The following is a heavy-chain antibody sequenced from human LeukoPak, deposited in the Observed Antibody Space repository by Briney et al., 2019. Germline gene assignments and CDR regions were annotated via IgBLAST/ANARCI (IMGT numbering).Heavy chain of an antibody. CDR2: ISSRGTTI. Sequence: PGGSLRLSCAASGFTFSSQSMNWVRQAPGKGLEWVSYISSRGTTIYYADSVKGRFTISRDNARNSLFLQMNSLRAEDTAVYYCARGYNYDGGTYAFDIWGQGTMVTVSS. V-gene: IGHV3-48*04. D-gene: IGHD3-16*01. J-gene: IGHJ3*02. CDR1: GFTFSSQS. CDR3: ARGYNYDGGTYAFDI.